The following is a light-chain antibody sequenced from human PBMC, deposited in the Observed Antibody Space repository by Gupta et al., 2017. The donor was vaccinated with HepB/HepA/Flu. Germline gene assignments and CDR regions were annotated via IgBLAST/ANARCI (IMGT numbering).Light chain of an antibody. V-gene: IGKV3-20*01. CDR1: QSVSSSY. J-gene: IGKJ4*01. CDR2: GAS. CDR3: QQYGSSPGT. Sequence: VLTQSPGTLSLSPGERATLSCRASQSVSSSYLAWYQQKPGQAPRLLIYGASSRATGIPDRFSGSGSGTDFTLTISRLEPEDFAVYYCQQYGSSPGTFGGGTKVEIK.